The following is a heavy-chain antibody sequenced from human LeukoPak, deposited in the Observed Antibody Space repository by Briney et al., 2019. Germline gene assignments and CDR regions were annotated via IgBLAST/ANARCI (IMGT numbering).Heavy chain of an antibody. CDR2: IRTKSYGATT. V-gene: IGHV3-49*03. J-gene: IGHJ3*01. D-gene: IGHD6-13*01. CDR1: GFTFGDYA. CDR3: TRVSYSSSWYDTFDV. Sequence: PGGSLRLSCTTSGFTFGDYAMSWFRQAPGKGLEWVGFIRTKSYGATTDYAASVKGRFTISRDDSKSIAYLQMNSLKTEDTAVYYCTRVSYSSSWYDTFDVWGQGTMATVYS.